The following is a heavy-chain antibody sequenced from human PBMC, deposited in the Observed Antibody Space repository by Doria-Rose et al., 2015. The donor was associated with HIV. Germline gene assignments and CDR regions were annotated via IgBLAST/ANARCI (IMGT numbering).Heavy chain of an antibody. CDR3: AKTWSGYCLEY. D-gene: IGHD3-3*01. Sequence: SCKASGGTFSRYPIIWARQAPGQGLEWMGRIIPVLGIRNYAPKFQGRITITADETTNSAHIELSNLGSEDTALYYWAKTWSGYCLEYWGQGTLVTVSS. V-gene: IGHV1-69*02. CDR1: GGTFSRYP. CDR2: IIPVLGIR. J-gene: IGHJ4*02.